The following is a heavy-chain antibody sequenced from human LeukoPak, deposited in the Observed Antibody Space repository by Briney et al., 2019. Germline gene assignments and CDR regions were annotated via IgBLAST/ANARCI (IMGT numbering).Heavy chain of an antibody. V-gene: IGHV1-2*02. CDR3: ARGQGDPPYNWFDP. CDR1: GYTFTGYY. J-gene: IGHJ5*02. D-gene: IGHD2-21*02. Sequence: GASVKVSCKASGYTFTGYYMHWVRQAPGQGLEWMGWINPNSGGTNCAQKFQGRVTMTRDTSISTAYMELSRLRSDDTAVYYCARGQGDPPYNWFDPWGQGTLVTVSS. CDR2: INPNSGGT.